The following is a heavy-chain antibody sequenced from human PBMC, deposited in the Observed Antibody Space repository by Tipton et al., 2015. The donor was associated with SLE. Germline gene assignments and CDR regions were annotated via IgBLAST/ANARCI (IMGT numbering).Heavy chain of an antibody. J-gene: IGHJ5*02. D-gene: IGHD2-2*01. CDR3: ASGPPTVYWSSTRCPHCVVP. CDR1: GGSFSGYY. Sequence: TLSLTCAVYGGSFSGYYWSWIRQPPGEGLEWIGEINHSGSTKYNPSLKSRVTISVDTSKKQFSLKLTSVTAADTAVYYCASGPPTVYWSSTRCPHCVVPCGNAALLTVSS. V-gene: IGHV4-34*01. CDR2: INHSGST.